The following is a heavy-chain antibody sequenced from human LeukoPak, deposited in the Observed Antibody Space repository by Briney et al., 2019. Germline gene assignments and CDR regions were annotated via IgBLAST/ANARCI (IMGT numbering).Heavy chain of an antibody. CDR3: ARLRYFDY. CDR1: GGAFSGYY. CDR2: INHSGST. V-gene: IGHV4-34*01. D-gene: IGHD3-9*01. J-gene: IGHJ4*02. Sequence: SETLSLTCAVYGGAFSGYYWSWIRQPPGKGLEWIGEINHSGSTNYNPSLKSRVTISVDTSKNQFSLKLSSVTAADTAVYYCARLRYFDYWGQGTLVTVSS.